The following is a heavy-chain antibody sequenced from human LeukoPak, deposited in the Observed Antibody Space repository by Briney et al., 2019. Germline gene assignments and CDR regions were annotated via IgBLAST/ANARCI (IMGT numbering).Heavy chain of an antibody. V-gene: IGHV4-34*01. Sequence: SETLSLTRAVYGGSFSGYYWSWIRQPPGKGLEWIGEINHSGSTNYNPSLKSRVTISVDTSKNQFSLKLSSVTAADTAVYYCARGVWFGELYRDYWGQGTLVTVSS. CDR2: INHSGST. D-gene: IGHD3-10*01. CDR3: ARGVWFGELYRDY. J-gene: IGHJ4*02. CDR1: GGSFSGYY.